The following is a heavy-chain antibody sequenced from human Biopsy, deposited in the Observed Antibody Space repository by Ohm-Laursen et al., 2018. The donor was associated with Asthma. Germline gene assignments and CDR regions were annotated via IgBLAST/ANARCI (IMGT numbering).Heavy chain of an antibody. D-gene: IGHD4-17*01. Sequence: GPSVTASRKISGYSLTDLSMHWVRQAPGQGLEWMGGHDHEEGGTVNARRFQGRVTMTEDTSTDTAYMELSSLSSDDTAVYYCASDFPKDYVRYNFQFWGQGTLVTVSS. J-gene: IGHJ4*02. CDR1: GYSLTDLS. CDR3: ASDFPKDYVRYNFQF. V-gene: IGHV1-24*01. CDR2: HDHEEGGT.